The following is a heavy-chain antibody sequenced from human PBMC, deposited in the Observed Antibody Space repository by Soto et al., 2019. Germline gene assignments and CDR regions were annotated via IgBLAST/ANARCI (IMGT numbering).Heavy chain of an antibody. CDR3: ARVRGHSYGLTKVYYYGMDV. Sequence: ASVKVSCKASGYNFTGYYMHWVRQAPGQGLEWMGWINPNSGGTNYAQKFQGRVTMTRDTSISTAYMELSRLRSDDTAVYYCARVRGHSYGLTKVYYYGMDVWGQGTTVTVSS. J-gene: IGHJ6*02. D-gene: IGHD5-18*01. CDR1: GYNFTGYY. V-gene: IGHV1-2*02. CDR2: INPNSGGT.